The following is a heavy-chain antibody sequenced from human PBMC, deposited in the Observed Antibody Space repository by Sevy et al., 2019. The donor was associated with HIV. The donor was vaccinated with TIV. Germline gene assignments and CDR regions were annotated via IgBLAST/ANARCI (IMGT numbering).Heavy chain of an antibody. CDR1: GFTFSNAW. V-gene: IGHV3-15*01. Sequence: GGSLRLSCAASGFTFSNAWMSWVRQAPGKGLEWVGRIKSKTDGGTTDYAAPVKGRFTISRDDSKNTLYLQMNSLKTEDTAVYYCTTDLDPIQDPWFDPWGQGTLVTVSS. CDR2: IKSKTDGGTT. D-gene: IGHD2-2*02. J-gene: IGHJ5*02. CDR3: TTDLDPIQDPWFDP.